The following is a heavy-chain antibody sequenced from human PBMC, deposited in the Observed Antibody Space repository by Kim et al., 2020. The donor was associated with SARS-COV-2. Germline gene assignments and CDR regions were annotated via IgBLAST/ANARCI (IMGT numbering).Heavy chain of an antibody. CDR1: GYTFTSYH. CDR2: INPSGGST. D-gene: IGHD6-13*01. V-gene: IGHV1-46*01. J-gene: IGHJ4*02. Sequence: ASVKVSCKASGYTFTSYHMHWVRQAPGQGLEWMAIINPSGGSTSYTYRFQGRVTLTSDTSTSTVYMELSSLRSEDTAVYYCARGGSSTFSYSYFESWGQGTLVSVSS. CDR3: ARGGSSTFSYSYFES.